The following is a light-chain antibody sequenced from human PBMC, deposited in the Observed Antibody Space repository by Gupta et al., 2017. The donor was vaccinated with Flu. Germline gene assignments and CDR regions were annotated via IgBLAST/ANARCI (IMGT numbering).Light chain of an antibody. J-gene: IGKJ4*01. Sequence: ERATIKGKASQNRRYGANHRNNLAWYQQKPGQAPRVLIYGASTRETGVPDRFSGSGSGTEFTLTISSLQAEDAAVYYCQQEEDWPLTFGQGTQVEIK. CDR1: QNRRYGANHRNN. V-gene: IGKV4-1*01. CDR3: QQEEDWPLT. CDR2: GAS.